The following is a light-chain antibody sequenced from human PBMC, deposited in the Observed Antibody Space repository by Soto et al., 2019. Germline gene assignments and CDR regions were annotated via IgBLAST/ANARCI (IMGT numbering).Light chain of an antibody. CDR3: SSYTSSNTPYV. V-gene: IGLV2-14*01. Sequence: QSFLAQPASVSGSPGQSITISCTGSSSDVGAYNFVSWYQHHPGKAPKLILYEVTTRPSGVSSRFSGSKSGNTASLTISGLQADDEANYYCSSYTSSNTPYVFGTGTKVTVL. CDR2: EVT. CDR1: SSDVGAYNF. J-gene: IGLJ1*01.